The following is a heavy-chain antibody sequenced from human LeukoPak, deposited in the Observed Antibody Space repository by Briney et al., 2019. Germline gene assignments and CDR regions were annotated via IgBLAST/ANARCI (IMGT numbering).Heavy chain of an antibody. CDR3: ASTYYDILTGYFALPFDY. V-gene: IGHV4-39*01. CDR2: IYDSGST. J-gene: IGHJ4*02. Sequence: SETLSLTCTVSGGSIRSSYYYWGWIRQPPGTGLEWIGSIYDSGSTYYNPSLKSRVTISVDTSKNQFSLKLSSVTAADTAVYYCASTYYDILTGYFALPFDYWGQGTLATVSS. D-gene: IGHD3-9*01. CDR1: GGSIRSSYYY.